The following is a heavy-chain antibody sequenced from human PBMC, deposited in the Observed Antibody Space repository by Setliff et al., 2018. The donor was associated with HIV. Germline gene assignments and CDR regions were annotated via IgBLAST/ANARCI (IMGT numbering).Heavy chain of an antibody. J-gene: IGHJ4*02. CDR3: AHSLYCSSSNCSGLLFDY. D-gene: IGHD2-2*01. CDR2: IYWDDDK. CDR1: GFSLTTSAVG. V-gene: IGHV2-5*02. Sequence: SGPTLVNPTQTLTLTCAFSGFSLTTSAVGVGWIRQPPGKALEWLALIYWDDDKRYRSSLKSRLTITKDISKNQVVLTMTNMDPVDTATYYCAHSLYCSSSNCSGLLFDYWGQGTLVTVSS.